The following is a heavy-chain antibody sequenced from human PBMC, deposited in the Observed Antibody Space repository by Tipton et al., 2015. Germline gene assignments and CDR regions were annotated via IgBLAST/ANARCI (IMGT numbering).Heavy chain of an antibody. V-gene: IGHV4-59*01. Sequence: LRLSCTVSGGSIDSYYWSWIRQPPGKRLEWIGYIDFRGSTEYNPSVKSRVSISVDRSKNQFSLRLNSVTAADTAVYFCARDAWAGDSRGFYYIYWGQGTLVRVSS. J-gene: IGHJ4*02. D-gene: IGHD3-22*01. CDR2: IDFRGST. CDR3: ARDAWAGDSRGFYYIY. CDR1: GGSIDSYY.